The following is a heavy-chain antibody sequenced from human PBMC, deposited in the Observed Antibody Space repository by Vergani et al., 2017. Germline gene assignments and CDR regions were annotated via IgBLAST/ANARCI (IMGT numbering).Heavy chain of an antibody. CDR1: GGSISSGGYY. Sequence: QVQLQESGPGLVKPSQTLSLTCTVSGGSISSGGYYWSWIRQHPGKGLEWIGYIYYSGSTYYNPSLKSRVTISVDTSKNQFSLKLNSVTAADTAVYYCATRLAPENTMVRGVHIRSDYWGQGILVTVSS. V-gene: IGHV4-31*03. CDR2: IYYSGST. CDR3: ATRLAPENTMVRGVHIRSDY. J-gene: IGHJ4*02. D-gene: IGHD3-10*01.